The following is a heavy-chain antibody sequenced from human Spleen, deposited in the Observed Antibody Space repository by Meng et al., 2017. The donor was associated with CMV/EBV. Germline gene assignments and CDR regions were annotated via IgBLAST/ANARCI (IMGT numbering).Heavy chain of an antibody. V-gene: IGHV1-8*01. J-gene: IGHJ5*02. Sequence: SGYTFNSHDINWVRQATGQGLEWMGWMNPNSDNKGYAQKFQGRVTMTRNTSISTAYMELSSLRSEDTAVYYCARGYDFWSGYYEGFDPWGQGTLVTVSS. D-gene: IGHD3-3*01. CDR3: ARGYDFWSGYYEGFDP. CDR1: GYTFNSHD. CDR2: MNPNSDNK.